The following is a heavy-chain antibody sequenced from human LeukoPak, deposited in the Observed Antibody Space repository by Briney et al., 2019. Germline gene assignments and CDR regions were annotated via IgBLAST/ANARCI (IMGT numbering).Heavy chain of an antibody. D-gene: IGHD3-22*01. J-gene: IGHJ3*02. CDR3: ARVHYYDSSGYYYGAFDI. CDR2: ISAYNCNK. CDR1: GYTFTSYG. Sequence: EASVKVSCKASGYTFTSYGIICVRQAPGQGLEWMGWISAYNCNKNYAQKLQSRLTMTTDTSTSKAYMELRSLRSDDPAVYYCARVHYYDSSGYYYGAFDIWGQGTMVTVSS. V-gene: IGHV1-18*01.